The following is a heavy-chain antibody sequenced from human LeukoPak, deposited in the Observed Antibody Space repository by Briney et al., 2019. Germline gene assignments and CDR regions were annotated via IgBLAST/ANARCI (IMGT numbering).Heavy chain of an antibody. CDR3: AKDLFVVVAVPDAFDI. J-gene: IGHJ3*02. CDR2: IRYDGSNK. V-gene: IGHV3-30*02. D-gene: IGHD2-15*01. Sequence: GGSLRLSCAASGFTFSSYGMHWVRQAPGKGLEWVAFIRYDGSNKYYADSVKGRFTISRDNSKNTLYLQMNSLRAEDTAVYYCAKDLFVVVAVPDAFDIWGQGTVVTVSS. CDR1: GFTFSSYG.